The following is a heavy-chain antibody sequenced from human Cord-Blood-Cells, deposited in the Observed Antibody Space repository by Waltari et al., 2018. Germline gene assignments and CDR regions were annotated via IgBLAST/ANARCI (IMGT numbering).Heavy chain of an antibody. CDR3: ARDLDY. CDR1: GLTFSDHY. Sequence: EVQLVESGGGLVQPGGSLRLSCAASGLTFSDHYMDWVRQAPGKGLEWVGRTRNKANSYTTEYAASVKVRFTISRDDSKNSLYLQMNSLKTEDTAVYYCARDLDYWGQGTLVTVSS. V-gene: IGHV3-72*01. CDR2: TRNKANSYTT. J-gene: IGHJ4*02.